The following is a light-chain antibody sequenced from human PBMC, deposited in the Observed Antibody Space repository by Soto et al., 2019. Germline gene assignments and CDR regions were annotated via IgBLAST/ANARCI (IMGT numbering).Light chain of an antibody. CDR3: HQYGSSPWT. CDR1: QSVTSSY. CDR2: GAS. Sequence: EIVLKQSPGTLSLSPGERATLSCRASQSVTSSYLAWYQQKPGQAPRLLIYGASSRATGIPDRFSGSGSGTDFTLTISRLEPEDFAVYYCHQYGSSPWTFGQGTKVDIK. V-gene: IGKV3-20*01. J-gene: IGKJ1*01.